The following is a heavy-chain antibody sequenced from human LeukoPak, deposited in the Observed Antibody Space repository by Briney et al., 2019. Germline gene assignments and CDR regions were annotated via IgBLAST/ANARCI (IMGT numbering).Heavy chain of an antibody. CDR3: ARDGPGIAVAGTPYYYYYMDV. V-gene: IGHV4-39*07. D-gene: IGHD6-19*01. J-gene: IGHJ6*03. CDR2: ICYSGST. CDR1: GGSISSSSYY. Sequence: SETLSLTCIVSGGSISSSSYYWGWIRQRRGRGLEWIVSICYSGSTYDNPSVKSRFTISVDTSKNQFSLRLSSVTAADTAVYYCARDGPGIAVAGTPYYYYYMDVWGKGTPVTISS.